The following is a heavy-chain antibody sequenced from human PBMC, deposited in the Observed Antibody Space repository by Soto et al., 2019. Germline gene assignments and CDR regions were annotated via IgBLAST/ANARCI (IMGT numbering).Heavy chain of an antibody. CDR1: GGSISSSSYY. CDR2: IYYSGST. J-gene: IGHJ4*02. D-gene: IGHD6-13*01. Sequence: SETLSLTCTVSGGSISSSSYYWGWIRQPPGKGLEWIGSIYYSGSTYYNPSLKSRVTISVDTSKNQFSLKLSSVTAADTAVYYCARRNGMRAGAIYFDYWGQGTLVTVSS. CDR3: ARRNGMRAGAIYFDY. V-gene: IGHV4-39*01.